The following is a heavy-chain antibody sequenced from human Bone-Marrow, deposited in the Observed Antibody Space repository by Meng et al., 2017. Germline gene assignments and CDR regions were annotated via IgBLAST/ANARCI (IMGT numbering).Heavy chain of an antibody. CDR2: ISWNSGSI. J-gene: IGHJ1*01. Sequence: SLKISCAASGFTFSSYAMHWVRQAPGKGLEWVSGISWNSGSIGYAESVKGRFTISRDNAKNSLYLQMNSLRAEDTALYYCAKDHSGWYGEYFQHWGQGTLVTVSS. CDR1: GFTFSSYA. D-gene: IGHD6-19*01. V-gene: IGHV3-9*01. CDR3: AKDHSGWYGEYFQH.